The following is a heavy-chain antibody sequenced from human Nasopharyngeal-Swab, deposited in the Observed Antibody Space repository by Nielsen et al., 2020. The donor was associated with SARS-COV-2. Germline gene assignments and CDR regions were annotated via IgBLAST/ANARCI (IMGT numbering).Heavy chain of an antibody. J-gene: IGHJ6*02. V-gene: IGHV3-7*01. CDR2: IKQDGSEK. CDR1: GFTFSSYW. CDR3: ARDSFSRVGAAGSSHYYYYGMDV. Sequence: GESLKISCADSGFTFSSYWMSWVRQAPGKGLEWVANIKQDGSEKYYVDSVKGRFTISRDNAKNSLYLQMNSLRAEDTAVYYCARDSFSRVGAAGSSHYYYYGMDVWGQGTTVTVSS. D-gene: IGHD6-13*01.